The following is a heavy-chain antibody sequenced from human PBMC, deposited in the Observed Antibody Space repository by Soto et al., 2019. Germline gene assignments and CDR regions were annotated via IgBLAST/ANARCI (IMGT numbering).Heavy chain of an antibody. J-gene: IGHJ4*02. Sequence: NPSETLSLTCTVSGASISYGGFSWSWIRQSPGKGLEWIGYISHLESTYFHPSFKSRLTMSIDRTRNQFSLKLSSVTAADMAVYYCERGGGYASFDYWGQGVLVTVSS. CDR2: ISHLEST. CDR1: GASISYGGFS. V-gene: IGHV4-30-2*06. CDR3: ERGGGYASFDY. D-gene: IGHD5-12*01.